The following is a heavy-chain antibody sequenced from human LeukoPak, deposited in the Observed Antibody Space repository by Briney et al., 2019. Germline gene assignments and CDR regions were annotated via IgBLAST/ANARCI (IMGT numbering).Heavy chain of an antibody. V-gene: IGHV1-69*13. CDR3: ARVGHYDFSHAFDI. Sequence: ASVKVSCKVSGYTLTELSMHWVRQAPGQGLEWMGGIIPIFGTANYAQKFQGRVTITADESTSTAYMELSSLRSEDTAVYYCARVGHYDFSHAFDIWGQGTMVTVSS. CDR1: GYTLTELS. CDR2: IIPIFGTA. D-gene: IGHD3-3*01. J-gene: IGHJ3*02.